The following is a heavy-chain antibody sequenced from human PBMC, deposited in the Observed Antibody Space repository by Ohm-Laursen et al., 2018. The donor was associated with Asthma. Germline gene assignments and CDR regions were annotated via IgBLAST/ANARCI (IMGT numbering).Heavy chain of an antibody. CDR2: TNEDGSEI. CDR3: ARCHKKVDHEGAY. V-gene: IGHV3-7*01. D-gene: IGHD1-14*01. CDR1: GFTFSTYW. J-gene: IGHJ4*02. Sequence: SPRLSCAASGFTFSTYWMSWVRQAPGKGLEWVANTNEDGSEIYYVDSVKGRFTISRDNAKNSLYLQMNSLRVEDTAVYYCARCHKKVDHEGAYWGQGILVTVSS.